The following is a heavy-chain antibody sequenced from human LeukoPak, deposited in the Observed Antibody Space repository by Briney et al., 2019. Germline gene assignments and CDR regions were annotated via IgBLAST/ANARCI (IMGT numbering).Heavy chain of an antibody. V-gene: IGHV3-48*03. CDR2: ISSSGSTM. D-gene: IGHD1-26*01. Sequence: GGSLRLSCAASGFTFSSCEMNWVRQAPGKGLGWVSYISSSGSTMYYADSVKGRFTISRDNAKNSLYLQMNSLRAEDTAVYYCARDYLTVGATYYFDYWGQGTLVTVSS. CDR1: GFTFSSCE. CDR3: ARDYLTVGATYYFDY. J-gene: IGHJ4*02.